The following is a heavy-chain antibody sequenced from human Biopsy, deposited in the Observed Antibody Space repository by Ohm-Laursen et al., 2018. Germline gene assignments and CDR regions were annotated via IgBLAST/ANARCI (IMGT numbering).Heavy chain of an antibody. Sequence: SLRLSCAASGFSVSSYDMNWVRQAPGKGLEWISYISETSSHIYDADSVRGRFTVARDIAKNSLYLQLNSLRVEDTAVYYCARDSSRRAREGGMAVWGQGTTVTASS. D-gene: IGHD6-6*01. J-gene: IGHJ6*02. CDR1: GFSVSSYD. V-gene: IGHV3-21*01. CDR3: ARDSSRRAREGGMAV. CDR2: ISETSSHI.